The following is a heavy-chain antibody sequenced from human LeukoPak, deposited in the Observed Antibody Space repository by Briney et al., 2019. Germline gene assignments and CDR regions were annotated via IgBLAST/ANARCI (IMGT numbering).Heavy chain of an antibody. D-gene: IGHD4-17*01. CDR1: GGSISTGNYY. J-gene: IGHJ4*02. CDR3: ARVSVTTLLFDN. Sequence: SETLSLTCTVSGGSISTGNYYWGWIRQPPGKGLEWIGSLYYTGSTYYNPSLKSRVTIPRDTAKNQFSLKLTSVTAADTAVYYCARVSVTTLLFDNWGQGTLVTVSS. CDR2: LYYTGST. V-gene: IGHV4-39*07.